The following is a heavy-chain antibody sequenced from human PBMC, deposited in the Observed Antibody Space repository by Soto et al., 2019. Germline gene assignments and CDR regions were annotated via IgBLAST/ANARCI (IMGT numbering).Heavy chain of an antibody. CDR2: ISSSSSYT. V-gene: IGHV3-11*05. CDR1: GFTFSDYY. Sequence: QVQLVESGGGLVKPGGSLRLSCAASGFTFSDYYISWIRQAPGKGLEWVSYISSSSSYTNYADSVKGRFTISRDNAKNSLYLQMNSLRAEDTAVYYCARASIRYFDWSPDYWGQGTLVTVSS. CDR3: ARASIRYFDWSPDY. D-gene: IGHD3-9*01. J-gene: IGHJ4*02.